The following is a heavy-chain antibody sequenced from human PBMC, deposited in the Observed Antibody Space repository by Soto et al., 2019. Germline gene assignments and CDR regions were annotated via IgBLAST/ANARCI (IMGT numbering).Heavy chain of an antibody. V-gene: IGHV4-59*01. CDR3: ARGHSGSYRTGEGYYYGMDV. J-gene: IGHJ6*02. CDR2: IYYSGST. Sequence: QVQLQESGPGLVKPSETLSLTCTVSGGSISSYYWSWIRQPPGKGLEWIGYIYYSGSTNYNPSLTSRVTISVATSKTQFSLKLSSVTAADTAVYYCARGHSGSYRTGEGYYYGMDVWGHGTTVTVSS. D-gene: IGHD1-26*01. CDR1: GGSISSYY.